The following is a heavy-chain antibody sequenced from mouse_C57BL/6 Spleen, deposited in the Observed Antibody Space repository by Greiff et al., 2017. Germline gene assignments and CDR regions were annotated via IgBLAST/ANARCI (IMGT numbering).Heavy chain of an antibody. V-gene: IGHV1-64*01. CDR2: IHPNSGST. Sequence: QVQLKQPGAELVKPGASVKLSCKASGYTFTSYWMHWVKQRPGQGLEWIGMIHPNSGSTNYNEKFKSKATLTVDKSSSTAYMQLSSLTSEDSAVYYCAREEYGNYRGYAMDYWGQGTSVTVSS. CDR3: AREEYGNYRGYAMDY. CDR1: GYTFTSYW. J-gene: IGHJ4*01. D-gene: IGHD2-1*01.